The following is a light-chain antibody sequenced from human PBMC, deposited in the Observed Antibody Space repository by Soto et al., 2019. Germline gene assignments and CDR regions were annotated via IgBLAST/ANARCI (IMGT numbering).Light chain of an antibody. CDR1: SSDVGSYNL. CDR3: CSYACSSTYVV. CDR2: EGS. V-gene: IGLV2-23*01. Sequence: QSALNQPASVSGSPGQSITISCTGTSSDVGSYNLVSWYQQHPGKAPKLMIYEGSKRPSGVSNRFSGSKSGNTASVTISGLQAEDEADYYCCSYACSSTYVVFGGGTKLTVL. J-gene: IGLJ2*01.